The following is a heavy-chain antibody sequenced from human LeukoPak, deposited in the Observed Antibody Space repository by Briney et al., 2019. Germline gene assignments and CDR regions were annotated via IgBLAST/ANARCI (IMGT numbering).Heavy chain of an antibody. CDR2: IRYDGSNK. CDR3: AKDVESAYDCSGYYSPFDS. V-gene: IGHV3-30*02. D-gene: IGHD3-22*01. Sequence: PGGSLRLSCAASGFTFSSYGMHWVRQAPGKGLEGVAFIRYDGSNKYYADSVKGRFTISRDNSKNTLYLQMNSLRAEDTAVYYCAKDVESAYDCSGYYSPFDSWAQGTLVTVSS. CDR1: GFTFSSYG. J-gene: IGHJ4*02.